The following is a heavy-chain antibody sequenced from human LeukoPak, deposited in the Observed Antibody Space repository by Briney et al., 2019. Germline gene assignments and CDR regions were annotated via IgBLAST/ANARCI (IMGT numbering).Heavy chain of an antibody. CDR3: ARDSSTSPNYFDY. CDR2: ISGSGGST. D-gene: IGHD2-2*01. V-gene: IGHV3-23*01. CDR1: GFTFSSYA. Sequence: SGGSLRLSCAASGFTFSSYAMSWVRQAPGKGLEWVSAISGSGGSTYYADSVKGRFTISRDNAKNSLYLQMNSLRAEDTAVYYCARDSSTSPNYFDYWGQGTLVTVSS. J-gene: IGHJ4*02.